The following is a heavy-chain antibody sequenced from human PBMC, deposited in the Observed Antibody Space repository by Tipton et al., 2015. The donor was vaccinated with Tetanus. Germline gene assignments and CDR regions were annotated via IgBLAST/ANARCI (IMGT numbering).Heavy chain of an antibody. CDR2: IDPNSGGT. Sequence: LVQSGAEVKKPGASVKVSCKASGYTFTGYYIYWVRQAPGQGLEWMGWIDPNSGGTVYAQKFQGRVTMTRDTSISTAYMELRSLRSDDTAVYYCARGRGDYIYYGMDVWGPGTTVTVS. D-gene: IGHD3-22*01. V-gene: IGHV1-2*02. CDR1: GYTFTGYY. J-gene: IGHJ6*02. CDR3: ARGRGDYIYYGMDV.